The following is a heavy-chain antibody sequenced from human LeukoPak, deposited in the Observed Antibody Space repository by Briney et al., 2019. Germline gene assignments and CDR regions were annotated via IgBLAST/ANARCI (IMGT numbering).Heavy chain of an antibody. Sequence: ASVKVPCKASGYTFTGYYMHWVRQAPGQGLEWMGRINPNSGGTNYAQKFQGRVTMTRDTSISTAYMELSRLRSDDTAVYYCARDRSSSGVWFDPWGQGTLVTVSS. CDR2: INPNSGGT. CDR3: ARDRSSSGVWFDP. CDR1: GYTFTGYY. V-gene: IGHV1-2*06. D-gene: IGHD6-13*01. J-gene: IGHJ5*02.